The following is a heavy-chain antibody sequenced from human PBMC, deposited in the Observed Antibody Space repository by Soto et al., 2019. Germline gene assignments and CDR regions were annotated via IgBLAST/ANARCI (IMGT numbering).Heavy chain of an antibody. CDR1: GFTFNTFA. V-gene: IGHV3-23*01. J-gene: IGHJ4*02. CDR3: ATQDFRGATGTT. D-gene: IGHD1-1*01. Sequence: EVQLLESGGGLVQPGGSLRLSCVGSGFTFNTFAMGWVRQAPGKGLEWVSLIRHDSAATYYIDSVKGRFTISRDNSKNTLYLHMNSLRAEDTAIYNCATQDFRGATGTTWGQGTLVTVSS. CDR2: IRHDSAAT.